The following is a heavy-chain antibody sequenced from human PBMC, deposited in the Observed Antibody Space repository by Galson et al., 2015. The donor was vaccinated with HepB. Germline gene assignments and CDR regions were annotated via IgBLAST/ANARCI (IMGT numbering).Heavy chain of an antibody. Sequence: SLRLSCAASGFSLNYYSMHWVRQAPGKGLEWITVITHDGSQKRYADSVKGRFTISRDTSKNTLYLQMNSLRGDDTAMYYCARDVGTTTNFFDYWGQGTVVAVSS. CDR1: GFSLNYYS. CDR2: ITHDGSQK. J-gene: IGHJ4*02. V-gene: IGHV3-30-3*01. D-gene: IGHD1-26*01. CDR3: ARDVGTTTNFFDY.